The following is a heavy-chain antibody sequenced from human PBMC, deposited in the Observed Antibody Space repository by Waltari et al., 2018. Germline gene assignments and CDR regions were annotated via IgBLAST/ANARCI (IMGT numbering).Heavy chain of an antibody. CDR3: ARAPTSGPLRVFDY. V-gene: IGHV1-2*02. J-gene: IGHJ4*02. CDR1: GYTFSGYY. Sequence: QVQVVQSGAEVKKPGASVKVSCKASGYTFSGYYIHWVPQAPGQGLEWMGWINPNSGGTNYAQKFQGRVSMTRDTSISTAYMELSSLRSDDAAVYYCARAPTSGPLRVFDYWGQGTLVTVSS. CDR2: INPNSGGT. D-gene: IGHD6-19*01.